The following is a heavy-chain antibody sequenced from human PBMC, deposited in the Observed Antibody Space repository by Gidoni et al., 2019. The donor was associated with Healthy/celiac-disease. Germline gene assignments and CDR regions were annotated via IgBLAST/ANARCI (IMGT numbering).Heavy chain of an antibody. J-gene: IGHJ4*02. CDR1: GFTFDDYT. CDR3: AKSSCGGDCYPNHFDY. V-gene: IGHV3-43*01. Sequence: EVQLVESGGVVVQPGGSLRLSCAASGFTFDDYTMHWVRQAPGKGLEGVSLISWDGGSTYYADSVKGRFTISRDNSKNSLYLQMNSLRTEDTALYYCAKSSCGGDCYPNHFDYWGQGTLVTVSS. D-gene: IGHD2-21*02. CDR2: ISWDGGST.